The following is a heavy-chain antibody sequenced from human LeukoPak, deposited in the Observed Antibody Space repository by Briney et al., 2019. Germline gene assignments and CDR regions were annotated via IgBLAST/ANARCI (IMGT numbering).Heavy chain of an antibody. J-gene: IGHJ6*03. Sequence: ASVKVSCKASGYTFTGYYMHWVRQAPGQGLEWMGWMNPNSGNTGYAQKFQGRVTITRNTSISTAYMELSSLRSEDTAVYYCARDYGSGSWDYYYYYYMDVWGKGTTVTVSS. V-gene: IGHV1-8*03. CDR1: GYTFTGYY. D-gene: IGHD3-10*01. CDR3: ARDYGSGSWDYYYYYYMDV. CDR2: MNPNSGNT.